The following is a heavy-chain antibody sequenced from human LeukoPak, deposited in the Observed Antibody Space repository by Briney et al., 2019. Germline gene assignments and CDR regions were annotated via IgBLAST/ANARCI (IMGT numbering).Heavy chain of an antibody. Sequence: QSGGSLRLSCAASGFTVSSNYMSWVRQAPGKGLEWVSVIYSGGSTYYADSVKGRFTISRDNSKNTLYLQMNSLRAEDTAVYYCAKRGHTAMFDNWGQGTLVTVSS. CDR1: GFTVSSNY. J-gene: IGHJ4*02. CDR2: IYSGGST. D-gene: IGHD5-18*01. V-gene: IGHV3-53*01. CDR3: AKRGHTAMFDN.